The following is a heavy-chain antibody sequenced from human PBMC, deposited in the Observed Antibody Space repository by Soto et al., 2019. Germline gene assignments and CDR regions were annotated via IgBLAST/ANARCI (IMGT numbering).Heavy chain of an antibody. Sequence: EVQLVESGGGLVKPGGSLTLSCAASGFTFSSYSMNWVRQAPGKGLEWVSSISSSSRHIYYSDSVKGRFTISRDNAKNSLYLQMNSLRAEDTAMYFCERDTSDLWEPDQYFPHWGQGTLVAVSS. V-gene: IGHV3-21*01. J-gene: IGHJ1*01. CDR2: ISSSSRHI. CDR1: GFTFSSYS. CDR3: ERDTSDLWEPDQYFPH. D-gene: IGHD1-26*01.